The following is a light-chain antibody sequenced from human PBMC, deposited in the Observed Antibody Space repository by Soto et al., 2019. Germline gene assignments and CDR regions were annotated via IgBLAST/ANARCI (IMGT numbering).Light chain of an antibody. Sequence: QLVLTQPPSVSAAPGQKVTISCSGSSSNIGNNYVSWYQQLPGTAPKLLIYENNKRPSGIPDRFSGSKSGTSATLGITGLQTGDEADYYCGTWDSSLSAVFGGGTQLTVL. CDR3: GTWDSSLSAV. CDR2: ENN. V-gene: IGLV1-51*02. CDR1: SSNIGNNY. J-gene: IGLJ7*01.